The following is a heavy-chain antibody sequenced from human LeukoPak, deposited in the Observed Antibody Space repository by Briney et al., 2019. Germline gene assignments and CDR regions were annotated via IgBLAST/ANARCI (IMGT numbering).Heavy chain of an antibody. D-gene: IGHD6-19*01. Sequence: GGSLRLSCAASGFTFSSNAMGWVRQAPGKGLEWVSGISWNSGSIGYADSVKGRFTISRDNAKNSLYLQMNSLRAEDTALYYCAKGAVAGFDYWGQGTLVTVSS. J-gene: IGHJ4*02. CDR2: ISWNSGSI. CDR1: GFTFSSNA. CDR3: AKGAVAGFDY. V-gene: IGHV3-9*01.